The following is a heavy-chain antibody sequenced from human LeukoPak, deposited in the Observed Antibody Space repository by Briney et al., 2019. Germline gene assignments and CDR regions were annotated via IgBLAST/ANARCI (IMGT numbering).Heavy chain of an antibody. CDR2: TSSSDAGT. V-gene: IGHV3-23*01. Sequence: GGSLRLSGAASGFTLNNYAMSWVRQAPGKGLEWVSATSSSDAGTYHADSVRGRFTISRDNSKNTLYLQMNSLRAEDAAVYYCARTYGDYVYILGYWGQGTLVTVSS. CDR1: GFTLNNYA. CDR3: ARTYGDYVYILGY. D-gene: IGHD4-17*01. J-gene: IGHJ4*02.